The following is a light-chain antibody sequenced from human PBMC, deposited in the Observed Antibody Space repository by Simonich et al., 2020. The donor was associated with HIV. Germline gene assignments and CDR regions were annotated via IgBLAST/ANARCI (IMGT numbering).Light chain of an antibody. J-gene: IGKJ4*01. CDR1: QGVGTY. V-gene: IGKV3-11*01. Sequence: EIVLTQSPGTLSLSPGERATLSCRASQGVGTYLAWYQQKPGQAPRLLIYDTSNRATGIPARFSGSGSWTDFTLTINSLEPGDSAVYYCQQRTNWLTFGGGTKVEIK. CDR3: QQRTNWLT. CDR2: DTS.